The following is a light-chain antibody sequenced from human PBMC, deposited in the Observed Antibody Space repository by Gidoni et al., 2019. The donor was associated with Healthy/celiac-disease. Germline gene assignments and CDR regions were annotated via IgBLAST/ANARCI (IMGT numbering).Light chain of an antibody. CDR3: QQFNNYPLT. CDR2: EAA. Sequence: IQSAPPPSSPSASVGDRVTITCLSSQGISSALTWYQQKPGKAPKRRIYEAARLESGVPARFSGSGSGTDFTLTISSLQPEDFATYYCQQFNNYPLTFGGGTKVEIK. J-gene: IGKJ4*01. CDR1: QGISSA. V-gene: IGKV1D-13*01.